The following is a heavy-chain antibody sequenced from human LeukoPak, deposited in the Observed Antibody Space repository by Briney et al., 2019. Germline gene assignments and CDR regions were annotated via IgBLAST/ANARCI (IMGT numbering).Heavy chain of an antibody. CDR1: GFTFGDYA. J-gene: IGHJ6*03. CDR2: IRSKAYGGTT. CDR3: TRCPDFYYYYYMDV. Sequence: GGSLRLSCTASGFTFGDYAMSWVRQAPGKGLEWVGFIRSKAYGGTTEYAASVKGRFTISRDDSKSIAYLQMNSLKTEDTAVYYCTRCPDFYYYYYMDVWGKGTTVTISS. V-gene: IGHV3-49*04.